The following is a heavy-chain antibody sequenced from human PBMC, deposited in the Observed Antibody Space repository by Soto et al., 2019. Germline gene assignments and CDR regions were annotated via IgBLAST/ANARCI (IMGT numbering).Heavy chain of an antibody. Sequence: QVQLVQSGAEVKKPGSSVKVSCKVSGGIFSSYAIGWVRQAPGQGLEWMAGIIPITGTTNHAQKFQGRVTVTADESTTTVYMELSSLTAEDTAVYYCEREYSSSSQYLYFDVWGRGTLVTVSP. V-gene: IGHV1-69*01. J-gene: IGHJ2*01. CDR1: GGIFSSYA. D-gene: IGHD6-6*01. CDR2: IIPITGTT. CDR3: EREYSSSSQYLYFDV.